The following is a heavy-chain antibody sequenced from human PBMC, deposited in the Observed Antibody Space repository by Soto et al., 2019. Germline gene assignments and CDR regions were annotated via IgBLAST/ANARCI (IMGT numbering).Heavy chain of an antibody. Sequence: GASVKVSCKASGYTFTSSGISWVRQAPGQRLEWMGWINAGNGNTKYAQKFQGRVSITRDTSASTAYMELSSLRSEDTAVYYCARDGDAFDIWGQGTMVTVSS. CDR2: INAGNGNT. CDR3: ARDGDAFDI. CDR1: GYTFTSSG. J-gene: IGHJ3*02. V-gene: IGHV1-3*01.